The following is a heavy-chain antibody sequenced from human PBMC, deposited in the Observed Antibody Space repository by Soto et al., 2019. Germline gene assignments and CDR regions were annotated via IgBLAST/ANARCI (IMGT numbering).Heavy chain of an antibody. D-gene: IGHD4-17*01. Sequence: SETLSLTCAVSGGSISSGGYSWSWIRQPPGKGLEWIWYIYHSGSTYYNPSLKSRVTISVDRSKNQFSLKLSSVTAADTAVYYCARHLGYGDYETNWFDPWGQGTLVTVSS. CDR1: GGSISSGGYS. V-gene: IGHV4-30-2*01. J-gene: IGHJ5*02. CDR2: IYHSGST. CDR3: ARHLGYGDYETNWFDP.